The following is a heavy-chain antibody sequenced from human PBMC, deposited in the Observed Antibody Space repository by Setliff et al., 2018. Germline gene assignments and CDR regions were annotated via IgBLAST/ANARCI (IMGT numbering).Heavy chain of an antibody. D-gene: IGHD3-3*01. J-gene: IGHJ6*02. CDR2: INHSGST. CDR1: GYSISSGYY. Sequence: PSETLSLTCAVSGYSISSGYYWGWIRQPPGKGLEWIGEINHSGSTNYNPSLKSRVTISVDTSKNQFSLKLSPVTAADTAVYYCAREGYYNFWSGFMDVWGQGTTVTVSS. V-gene: IGHV4-38-2*02. CDR3: AREGYYNFWSGFMDV.